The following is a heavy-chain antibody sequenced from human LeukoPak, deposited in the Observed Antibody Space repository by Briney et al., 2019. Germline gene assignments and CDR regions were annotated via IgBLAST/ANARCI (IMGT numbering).Heavy chain of an antibody. CDR2: INHSGST. CDR3: ARHPLVGANFDY. D-gene: IGHD1-26*01. CDR1: GGSFSGYY. V-gene: IGHV4-34*01. Sequence: PSETLSLTCAVYGGSFSGYYWSWIRQPPGKGLEWIGEINHSGSTNYNPSLKSRVTISVDTSKNQFSLKLSSVTAADTAVYYCARHPLVGANFDYWGQGSLVTVSS. J-gene: IGHJ4*02.